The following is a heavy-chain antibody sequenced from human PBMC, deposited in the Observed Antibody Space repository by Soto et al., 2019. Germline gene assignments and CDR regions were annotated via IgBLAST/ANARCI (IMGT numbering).Heavy chain of an antibody. V-gene: IGHV2-5*01. D-gene: IGHD3-3*01. J-gene: IGHJ5*02. Sequence: QITLKESGPTLVKPTQTLTLTCTFSGFSLSTSGEGVGWLRQPPGKALEWLALILWNDDKRYSPSLKSRLTITRDTSKNQVVLKMTNMDPVDTGTYYCANRPPFYDFWSGYHHTYNWFDPWGQGTLVIVSS. CDR2: ILWNDDK. CDR1: GFSLSTSGEG. CDR3: ANRPPFYDFWSGYHHTYNWFDP.